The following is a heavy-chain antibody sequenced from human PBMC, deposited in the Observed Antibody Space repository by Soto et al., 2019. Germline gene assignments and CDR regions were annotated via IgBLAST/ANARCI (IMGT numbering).Heavy chain of an antibody. J-gene: IGHJ6*03. CDR3: ARGHLAVVPVASWFYYMDV. Sequence: ASVKVSCKASGYTFTNYAVHWVRQAPGQRLEWKGWINAGNGNTRFSQNLQGRVTITRDTSARTVYMELSSLRSEDTAVYYCARGHLAVVPVASWFYYMDVWGKGTTVTVSS. CDR1: GYTFTNYA. V-gene: IGHV1-3*01. D-gene: IGHD2-2*01. CDR2: INAGNGNT.